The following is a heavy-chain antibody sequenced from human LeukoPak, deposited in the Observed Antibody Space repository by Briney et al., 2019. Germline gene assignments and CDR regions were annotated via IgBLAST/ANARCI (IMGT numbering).Heavy chain of an antibody. CDR1: GYTSSNYC. CDR3: ARDPDEYYYDSSGYYYY. Sequence: ASVKVSCKASGYTSSNYCVHWLRQAPGQGFEWMGWINPNSGGTNYAQKFQGRVTMTRDTSISTAYMELSRLRSDDTAVYYCARDPDEYYYDSSGYYYYWGQGTLVTVSS. D-gene: IGHD3-22*01. V-gene: IGHV1-2*02. CDR2: INPNSGGT. J-gene: IGHJ4*02.